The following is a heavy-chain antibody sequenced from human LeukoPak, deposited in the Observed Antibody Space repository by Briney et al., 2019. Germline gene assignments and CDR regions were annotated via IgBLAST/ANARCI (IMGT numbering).Heavy chain of an antibody. CDR2: ISSSSSYI. J-gene: IGHJ4*02. D-gene: IGHD6-6*01. Sequence: GRSLRLSCAASGFTFSSYSMNWVRQAPGKGLEWVSSISSSSSYIYYADSVKGRFTISRDNAKNSLYLQMNSLRAEDTAVYYCARTYSSSPDPFEYFDYWGQGTLVTVSS. CDR3: ARTYSSSPDPFEYFDY. CDR1: GFTFSSYS. V-gene: IGHV3-21*01.